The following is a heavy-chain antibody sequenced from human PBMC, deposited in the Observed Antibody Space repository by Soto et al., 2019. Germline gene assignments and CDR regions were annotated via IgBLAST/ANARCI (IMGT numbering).Heavy chain of an antibody. CDR3: ARDSSRSSSPNFDY. J-gene: IGHJ4*02. Sequence: GGSLRLSCAASGFTFSSYWMSWVRQAPGKGLEWVANIKQDGSEKYYVDSVKGRFTISRDNAKNSLYLQMNSLRAEDTAVYYCARDSSRSSSPNFDYWGQGTLVTVSS. CDR1: GFTFSSYW. CDR2: IKQDGSEK. D-gene: IGHD6-6*01. V-gene: IGHV3-7*01.